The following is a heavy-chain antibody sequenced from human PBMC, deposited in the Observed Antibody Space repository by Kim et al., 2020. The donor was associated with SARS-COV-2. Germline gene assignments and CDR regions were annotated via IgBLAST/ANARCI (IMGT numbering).Heavy chain of an antibody. V-gene: IGHV6-1*01. CDR3: ARAFRSSNDNTYSSGLTAFDY. Sequence: SQTLSLTCAISGDSVSSNSAAWDWIRQSPSRGLEWLGRTYYRSKWYNDYAVSVKSRITINPDTSKNQFSLQLNSVTPEDTAVYYCARAFRSSNDNTYSSGLTAFDYWGQGTLVTVSS. J-gene: IGHJ4*02. CDR2: TYYRSKWYN. D-gene: IGHD6-19*01. CDR1: GDSVSSNSAA.